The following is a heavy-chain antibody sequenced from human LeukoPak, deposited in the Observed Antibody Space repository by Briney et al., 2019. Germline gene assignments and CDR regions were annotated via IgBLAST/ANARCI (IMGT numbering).Heavy chain of an antibody. CDR3: ARVCDEHNGSFYYDD. CDR1: VGTSRTST. V-gene: IGHV1-69*13. J-gene: IGHJ4*02. CDR2: IIPIFGTA. Sequence: EASVRLSPTGPVGTSRTSTICWRRKAPGQGLEWMGGIIPIFGTANYAQKFQGRVTITADESTSTDYMELSSLRSEDTAVYYCARVCDEHNGSFYYDDWGPVTLVTVSS. D-gene: IGHD3-10*01.